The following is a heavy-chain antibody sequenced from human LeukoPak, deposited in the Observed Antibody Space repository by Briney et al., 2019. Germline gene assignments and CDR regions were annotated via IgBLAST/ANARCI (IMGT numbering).Heavy chain of an antibody. V-gene: IGHV3-7*01. CDR2: IKQDGGEK. D-gene: IGHD2-2*01. Sequence: GGSLRLSCAASGFTFTKYWMTWVRQAPGKGLEWVANIKQDGGEKFYVDSVKGRFTISRDNAKNSLDLQINSLGAEDTAVYYCARGLDCRSTSCYLDNWGQGTLVTVSS. CDR1: GFTFTKYW. J-gene: IGHJ4*02. CDR3: ARGLDCRSTSCYLDN.